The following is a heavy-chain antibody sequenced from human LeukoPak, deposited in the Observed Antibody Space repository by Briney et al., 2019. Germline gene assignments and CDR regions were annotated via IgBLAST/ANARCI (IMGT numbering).Heavy chain of an antibody. Sequence: PSETLSLTCTVSGGSISSGGYYWSWISQHPGKGLEWIGYIYYSGSTYYNPSLKSRVTISVDTSKNQFSLKLSSVTAADTAVYYCAREGPYGSGTLLIWGQGTLVTVSS. J-gene: IGHJ4*02. CDR3: AREGPYGSGTLLI. CDR1: GGSISSGGYY. D-gene: IGHD3-10*01. V-gene: IGHV4-31*03. CDR2: IYYSGST.